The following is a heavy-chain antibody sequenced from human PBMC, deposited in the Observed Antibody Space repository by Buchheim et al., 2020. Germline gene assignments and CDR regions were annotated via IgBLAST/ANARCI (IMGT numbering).Heavy chain of an antibody. V-gene: IGHV4-34*01. D-gene: IGHD6-13*01. CDR2: INHSGST. J-gene: IGHJ1*01. Sequence: QVQLQQWGAGLLKPSETLSLTCAVYGGSFSGYYWSWIRQPPGKGLEWIGEINHSGSTNYNPSLKSRVTISVDTSKNQFSPKLSSVTAADTAVYYCARGRSSSWYLSEYFQHWGQGTL. CDR1: GGSFSGYY. CDR3: ARGRSSSWYLSEYFQH.